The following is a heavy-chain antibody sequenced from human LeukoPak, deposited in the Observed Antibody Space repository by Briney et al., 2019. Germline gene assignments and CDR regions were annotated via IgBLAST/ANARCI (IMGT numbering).Heavy chain of an antibody. CDR3: ARESPSSSRYY. J-gene: IGHJ4*02. V-gene: IGHV4-30-2*01. Sequence: SETLPLTCTVSSGSLITSGSYWTWIRQPPGKGLEWIGNIYHSGTTNYNPSLKSRVTISVDVSKNQFSLRLNSVTAADTAVYYCARESPSSSRYYWGQGTLVTVSS. CDR2: IYHSGTT. D-gene: IGHD6-6*01. CDR1: SGSLITSGSY.